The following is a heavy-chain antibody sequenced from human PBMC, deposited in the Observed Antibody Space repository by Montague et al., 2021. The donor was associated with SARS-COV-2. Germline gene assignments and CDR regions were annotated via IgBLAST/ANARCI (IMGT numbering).Heavy chain of an antibody. D-gene: IGHD6-13*01. J-gene: IGHJ1*01. CDR2: IKADGSEE. CDR1: GFTFSSYW. V-gene: IGHV3-7*03. Sequence: SLRLSCAVSGFTFSSYWMSWARQAPGKGLEWVANIKADGSEEYYVDSVKGRFTISRDNAKRLLYLQMNSLRAEDTAVYYCARNSFSIYTSTWYPEYFQHWGQGTPVIVSS. CDR3: ARNSFSIYTSTWYPEYFQH.